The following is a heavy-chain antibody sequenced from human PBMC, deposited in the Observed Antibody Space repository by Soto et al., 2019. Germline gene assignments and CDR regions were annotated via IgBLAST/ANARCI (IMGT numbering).Heavy chain of an antibody. J-gene: IGHJ6*02. Sequence: LRLSCAASGFTFSSYAMHWVRQAPGKGLEWVAVISYDGSNKYYADSVKGRFTISRDNSKNTLYLQMNSLRAEDTAVYYCARVGKEQQLYYYYGMDVWGQGTTVTV. V-gene: IGHV3-30-3*01. CDR2: ISYDGSNK. CDR3: ARVGKEQQLYYYYGMDV. CDR1: GFTFSSYA. D-gene: IGHD6-13*01.